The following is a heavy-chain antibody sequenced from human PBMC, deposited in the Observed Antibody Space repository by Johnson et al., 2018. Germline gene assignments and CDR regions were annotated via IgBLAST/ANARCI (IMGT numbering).Heavy chain of an antibody. D-gene: IGHD2-8*02. Sequence: QVQLVESGGGVVQPGRSLRLSCAASGFTFSSYGMHWVRQAPGKGLEWVAGISYDGSNKYYKDSVKGRFTISRDSSKNTLYLQMNSLTAVDTAVYYWAKVRDGGVVAPGDFQHWGQGTLVTVSS. CDR1: GFTFSSYG. V-gene: IGHV3-30*18. CDR2: ISYDGSNK. CDR3: AKVRDGGVVAPGDFQH. J-gene: IGHJ1*01.